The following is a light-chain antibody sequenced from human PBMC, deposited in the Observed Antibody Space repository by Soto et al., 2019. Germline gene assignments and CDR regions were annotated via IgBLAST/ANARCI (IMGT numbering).Light chain of an antibody. CDR1: QSLSSW. J-gene: IGKJ4*01. CDR3: QQYNSIPLT. V-gene: IGKV1-5*03. CDR2: KAS. Sequence: DIQMTQSPSTLSASVGDRVTITCRASQSLSSWLAWYQQKPGKATKLLIYKASTLESGVPSRFRGSGSGTEFNLTISSLQPDDFATYSCQQYNSIPLTFGGGTKVEIK.